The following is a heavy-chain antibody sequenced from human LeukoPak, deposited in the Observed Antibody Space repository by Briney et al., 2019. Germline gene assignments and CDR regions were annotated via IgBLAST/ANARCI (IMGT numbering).Heavy chain of an antibody. D-gene: IGHD3-10*01. CDR3: ARGPYGSGSYGFDY. J-gene: IGHJ4*02. Sequence: ASVKVSCKASGYTFTGYYMHWVRQATGQGLEWMGWMNPNSGNTGYAQKFQGRVTMTRNTSISTAYMELSSLRSEDTAVYYCARGPYGSGSYGFDYWGQGTLVTVSS. V-gene: IGHV1-8*02. CDR1: GYTFTGYY. CDR2: MNPNSGNT.